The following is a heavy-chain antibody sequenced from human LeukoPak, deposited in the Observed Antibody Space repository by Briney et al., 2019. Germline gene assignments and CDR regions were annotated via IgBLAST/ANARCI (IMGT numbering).Heavy chain of an antibody. J-gene: IGHJ4*02. CDR2: IIPIFGTA. Sequence: SVKVSCKASGGTFSSYAISWVRQAPGQGLEWMGGIIPIFGTANYAQKFQGRVTITTDESTSTAYMELSSLRSEDTAVYYCARVTRSSTSCQKYYFDYWGQGTLVTVSS. CDR3: ARVTRSSTSCQKYYFDY. V-gene: IGHV1-69*05. CDR1: GGTFSSYA. D-gene: IGHD2-2*01.